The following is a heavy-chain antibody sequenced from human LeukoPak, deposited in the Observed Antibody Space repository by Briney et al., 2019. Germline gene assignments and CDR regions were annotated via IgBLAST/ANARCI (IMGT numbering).Heavy chain of an antibody. J-gene: IGHJ6*02. V-gene: IGHV3-30-3*01. CDR2: ISYDGSNK. CDR1: GFTFSSYA. D-gene: IGHD6-19*01. Sequence: GGSLRLSCAASGFTFSSYAMHWVRQAPGKGLEWVAVISYDGSNKYYADSVKGRFTISRDNPKNTLYLQMNSLRAEDTAVYYCAGIAVAGPYYYYGMDVWGQGTTVTVSS. CDR3: AGIAVAGPYYYYGMDV.